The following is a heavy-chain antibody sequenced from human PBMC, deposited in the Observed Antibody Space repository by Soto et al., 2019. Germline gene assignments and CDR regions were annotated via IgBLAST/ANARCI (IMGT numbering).Heavy chain of an antibody. J-gene: IGHJ4*02. CDR1: VIRFNNYV. V-gene: IGHV3-33*06. CDR3: AKETLGGGSFDSGDY. Sequence: GGSLRRPCAAAVIRFNNYVKHSVRQAPGKGPHWVDLIWYDRKAKLYEDAVNCRFRTSRENSKNTVYLKTNSLRVEDTAVYYCAKETLGGGSFDSGDYWRQGT. CDR2: IWYDRKAK. D-gene: IGHD1-26*01.